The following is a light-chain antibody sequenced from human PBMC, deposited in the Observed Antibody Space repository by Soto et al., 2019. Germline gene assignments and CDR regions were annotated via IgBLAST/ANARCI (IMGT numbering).Light chain of an antibody. CDR3: QQSNSTRRST. CDR2: AAS. V-gene: IGKV1-39*01. J-gene: IGKJ3*01. CDR1: QSISSY. Sequence: DIQMTQSPSSLSASVGDRVTITCRASQSISSYLNWYQQKPGKAPKLLIYAASSLHSGLPSRFSGXRSGTXFTLTISSLQPEDFATYYCQQSNSTRRSTFG.